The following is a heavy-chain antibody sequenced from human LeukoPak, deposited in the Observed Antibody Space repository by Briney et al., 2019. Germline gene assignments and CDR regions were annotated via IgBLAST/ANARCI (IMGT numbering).Heavy chain of an antibody. J-gene: IGHJ5*02. D-gene: IGHD3-16*02. V-gene: IGHV1-18*01. CDR3: ARDGVAASLKRLSRPNDWFDP. CDR2: ISAYNGNT. CDR1: GYTFNSYG. Sequence: GASVKVSCKASGYTFNSYGISWVRQAPGQGLEWMGWISAYNGNTNYAQKFQGRVTMTTDTSTSTAYMELRSLRSDDTAVYYCARDGVAASLKRLSRPNDWFDPWGQGTLVTVSA.